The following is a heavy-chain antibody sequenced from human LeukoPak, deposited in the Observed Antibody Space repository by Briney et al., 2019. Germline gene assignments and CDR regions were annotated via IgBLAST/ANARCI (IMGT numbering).Heavy chain of an antibody. D-gene: IGHD2-15*01. CDR2: ISAYNGNT. CDR1: GYTFTSYG. V-gene: IGHV1-18*01. CDR3: ARHDQIVVVVAATMLNYYYYGMDV. Sequence: ASVKVSCKASGYTFTSYGISWVRQAPGQGPEWMGWISAYNGNTNYAQKLQGRVTMTTDTSTSTAYMELRSLRSDDTAVYYCARHDQIVVVVAATMLNYYYYGMDVWGQGTTVTVSS. J-gene: IGHJ6*02.